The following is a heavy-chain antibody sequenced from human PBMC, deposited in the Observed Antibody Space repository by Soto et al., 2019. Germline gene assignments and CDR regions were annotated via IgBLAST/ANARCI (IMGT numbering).Heavy chain of an antibody. V-gene: IGHV1-8*01. CDR3: TSAQFEFGSYFGRDV. CDR1: GYTFTNYD. Sequence: QVHLVQSGAEVKQPGASVRVSCKASGYTFTNYDITWVRQATGQGLEWMGWMNPDSENTGSPQKFQGRVTMTVNTSINTAYMELTSLRSEDTAGYYCTSAQFEFGSYFGRDVWGQGTTVTVSS. D-gene: IGHD3-10*01. J-gene: IGHJ6*02. CDR2: MNPDSENT.